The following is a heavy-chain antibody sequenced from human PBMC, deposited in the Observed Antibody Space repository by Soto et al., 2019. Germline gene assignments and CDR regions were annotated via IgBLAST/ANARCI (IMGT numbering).Heavy chain of an antibody. V-gene: IGHV3-23*01. Sequence: PGGSLRLSCAASGFTFSSDAMSWVRQAPGKGLEWVSAISGSGGSTYYADSVKGRFTISRDNSKNTLYLQMNSLRAEDTAVYYCAKFTHGPVSPFDIWGQGTMVTVSS. J-gene: IGHJ3*02. CDR1: GFTFSSDA. CDR2: ISGSGGST. CDR3: AKFTHGPVSPFDI.